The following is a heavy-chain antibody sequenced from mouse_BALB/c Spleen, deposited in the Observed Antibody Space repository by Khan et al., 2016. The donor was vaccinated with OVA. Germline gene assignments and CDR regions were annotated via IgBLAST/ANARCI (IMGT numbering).Heavy chain of an antibody. V-gene: IGHV1S81*02. J-gene: IGHJ2*01. CDR1: GYTFTNYW. CDR3: ARGRRYFDY. D-gene: IGHD2-12*01. CDR2: INPSNGRT. Sequence: QVQLQQPGAELVKPGASVRLSCKASGYTFTNYWIHWVKQRPGQGLEWIGEINPSNGRTNYNEKFKTKATLTVDKSSSTAYMQLSSLTSEDSAVYYCARGRRYFDYWGQGTTLTVSS.